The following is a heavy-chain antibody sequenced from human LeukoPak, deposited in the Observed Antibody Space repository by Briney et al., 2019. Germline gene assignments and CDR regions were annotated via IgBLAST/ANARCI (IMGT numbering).Heavy chain of an antibody. D-gene: IGHD2-15*01. Sequence: MSSETLSLTCTVSGGSISSYYWSWIRQPPGKGLEWIGYIYYSGSTNYNPSLKSRVTISVDTSKNQFSLKLSSVTAADTAVYYCARESTYCSGGSCYRRPFDYWGQGTLVTVSS. V-gene: IGHV4-59*01. J-gene: IGHJ4*02. CDR1: GGSISSYY. CDR2: IYYSGST. CDR3: ARESTYCSGGSCYRRPFDY.